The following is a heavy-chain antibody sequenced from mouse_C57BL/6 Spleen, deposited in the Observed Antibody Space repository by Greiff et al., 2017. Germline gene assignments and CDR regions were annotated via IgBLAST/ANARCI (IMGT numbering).Heavy chain of an antibody. J-gene: IGHJ4*01. CDR1: GYTFTSYW. D-gene: IGHD2-5*01. Sequence: VQLQQSGTVLARPGASVKMSCKTSGYTFTSYWMHWVKQRPGQGLEWIGAIYPGNSDTSYNQKFKGKAKLTAVTSASTAYMELSSLTNEDSAVYYCTTAYYSNYDYAKDYWGQGTSVTVSS. V-gene: IGHV1-5*01. CDR2: IYPGNSDT. CDR3: TTAYYSNYDYAKDY.